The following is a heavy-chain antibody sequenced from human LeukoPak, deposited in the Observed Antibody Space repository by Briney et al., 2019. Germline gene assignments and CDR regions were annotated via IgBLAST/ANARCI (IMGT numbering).Heavy chain of an antibody. V-gene: IGHV4-59*01. D-gene: IGHD2/OR15-2a*01. CDR3: ARELKVGNTGYYFDY. CDR1: SGSISDYY. Sequence: PSETLSLTCTVSSGSISDYYWSWIRQPPGKGLEWIGYICYSGSTNYNPSLKSRVTILVDMSKNQFSLKMSSVTAADTAVYYCARELKVGNTGYYFDYWGQGTLVTVSS. J-gene: IGHJ4*02. CDR2: ICYSGST.